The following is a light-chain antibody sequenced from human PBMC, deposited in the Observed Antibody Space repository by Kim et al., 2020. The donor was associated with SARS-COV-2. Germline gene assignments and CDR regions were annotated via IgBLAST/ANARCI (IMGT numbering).Light chain of an antibody. Sequence: EIVLTQSPATLSLSPGERATLSCRASQSVSTYLGWYQQKPGQAPRLLIYEASNRATGIPARFSGSGSGTDFTLTISSLELEDFAVYYCQQRSSWPPTFGGGTKVDIK. CDR3: QQRSSWPPT. J-gene: IGKJ4*01. CDR1: QSVSTY. CDR2: EAS. V-gene: IGKV3-11*01.